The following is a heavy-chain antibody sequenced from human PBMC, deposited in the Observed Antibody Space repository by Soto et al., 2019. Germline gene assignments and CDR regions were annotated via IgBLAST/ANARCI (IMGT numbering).Heavy chain of an antibody. J-gene: IGHJ5*02. Sequence: SETLSLTCTVSGGSISSYYWSWIRQPPGKGLEWIGYIYYTGTTTYNPSIKSRVTISVDSSKNQFSLNLTSVSAADTAAYYCAVAGVATNYPGNSWFDPGGEVTLVTVCS. CDR3: AVAGVATNYPGNSWFDP. V-gene: IGHV4-59*08. CDR1: GGSISSYY. CDR2: IYYTGTT. D-gene: IGHD5-12*01.